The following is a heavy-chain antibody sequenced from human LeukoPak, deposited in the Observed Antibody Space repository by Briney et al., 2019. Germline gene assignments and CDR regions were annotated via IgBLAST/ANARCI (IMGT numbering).Heavy chain of an antibody. Sequence: GGSLRLSCTASGFSFSEHWMHWARQLPGKGLVWVSRISPTGSTTSYADSVKGRFTVSRDNAKNTLYLQVNNLRAEDTAVYYCARGPNSNWSGLDFWGQGTLLTVSS. V-gene: IGHV3-74*01. J-gene: IGHJ4*02. D-gene: IGHD6-6*01. CDR1: GFSFSEHW. CDR3: ARGPNSNWSGLDF. CDR2: ISPTGSTT.